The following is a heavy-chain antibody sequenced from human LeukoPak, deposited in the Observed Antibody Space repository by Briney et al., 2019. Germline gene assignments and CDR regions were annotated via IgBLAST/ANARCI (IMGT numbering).Heavy chain of an antibody. CDR2: INPNSGGT. J-gene: IGHJ6*03. D-gene: IGHD3-3*01. CDR3: ARRGITIFGVVMYYYYYYMDV. Sequence: ASVKVSCKASGYTFTDYYMHWLRQAPGQGLEWMGWINPNSGGTNYAHKFQGRGTMTRSTSISTAYMELSLLKSDDTAVYYCARRGITIFGVVMYYYYYYMDVWGKGTTVTVSS. V-gene: IGHV1-2*02. CDR1: GYTFTDYY.